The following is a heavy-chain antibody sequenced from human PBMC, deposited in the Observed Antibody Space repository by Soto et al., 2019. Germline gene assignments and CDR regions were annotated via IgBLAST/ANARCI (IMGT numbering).Heavy chain of an antibody. J-gene: IGHJ4*02. D-gene: IGHD3-9*01. Sequence: GGSLRLSCAASGFTFSSYAMSWVRQAPGKGLEWVSAISGSGGSTYYADSVKGRFTISRDNSKNTLYLQMNSLRAEDTAVYYCAITPRTYYDILTGYYDSWGQGTLVTVSS. CDR3: AITPRTYYDILTGYYDS. CDR1: GFTFSSYA. V-gene: IGHV3-23*01. CDR2: ISGSGGST.